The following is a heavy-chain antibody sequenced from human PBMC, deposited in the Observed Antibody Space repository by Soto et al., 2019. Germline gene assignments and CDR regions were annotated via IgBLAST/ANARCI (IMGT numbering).Heavy chain of an antibody. CDR3: ARLRRDGYNYYFDY. CDR2: ISTYNGNT. V-gene: IGHV1-18*01. J-gene: IGHJ4*02. CDR1: GYTFTSYG. D-gene: IGHD5-12*01. Sequence: QVQLVQSGAEVKKPGASVKVSCKASGYTFTSYGISWVRQAPGQGLEWMGWISTYNGNTNFAQKLQGRVTMTTDTSTTTAYMELRSLISDDTAVYYCARLRRDGYNYYFDYWGQGTLVIVSS.